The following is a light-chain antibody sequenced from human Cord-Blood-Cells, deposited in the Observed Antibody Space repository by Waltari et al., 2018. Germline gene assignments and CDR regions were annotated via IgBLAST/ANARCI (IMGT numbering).Light chain of an antibody. CDR2: KAS. V-gene: IGKV1-5*03. CDR1: QSISSL. Sequence: DIQMTQSPSTLSASVGDRATITCRASQSISSLLAWYQQKPGKAPKLLIYKASCLESGVPSRFSGSGSGTEFTLTISSLQPDDFATYYCQQYNSYSTFGQGTKLEIK. CDR3: QQYNSYST. J-gene: IGKJ2*01.